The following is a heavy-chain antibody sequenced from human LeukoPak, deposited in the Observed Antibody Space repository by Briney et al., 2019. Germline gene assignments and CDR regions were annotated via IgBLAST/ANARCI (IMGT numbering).Heavy chain of an antibody. CDR1: GYTFTGYY. CDR3: ARDLLAMAGRRVDY. Sequence: ASVKVSCKASGYTFTGYYMHWVRQAPGQGLEWMGRINPNSGGTNYAQKFQGRVTMTRDTSISTAYMELSRLRSDDTAVYYCARDLLAMAGRRVDYWGQGTLVTVSS. CDR2: INPNSGGT. V-gene: IGHV1-2*06. D-gene: IGHD6-19*01. J-gene: IGHJ4*02.